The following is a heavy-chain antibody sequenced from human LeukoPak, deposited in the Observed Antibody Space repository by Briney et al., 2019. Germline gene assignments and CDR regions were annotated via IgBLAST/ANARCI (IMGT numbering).Heavy chain of an antibody. D-gene: IGHD3-22*01. CDR2: INTNTGNP. V-gene: IGHV7-4-1*02. J-gene: IGHJ4*02. CDR3: ATSGHDSSGYYLKV. CDR1: GYTFTSYA. Sequence: ASVKVSCKASGYTFTSYAMHWVRQAPGQGLEWMGWINTNTGNPTYAQGFTGRFVFSLDTSASTAYLQISSLKAEDTAVYYCATSGHDSSGYYLKVWGQGTLVTVSS.